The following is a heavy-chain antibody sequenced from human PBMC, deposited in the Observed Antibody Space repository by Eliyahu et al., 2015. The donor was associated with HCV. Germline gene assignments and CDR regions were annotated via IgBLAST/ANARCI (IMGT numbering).Heavy chain of an antibody. D-gene: IGHD3-22*01. CDR2: IYYSGST. Sequence: QLQLQESGPGLVKPSETLSLTCTVSGGSISSSSYYWGWIRQPPGKGLEWIGSIYYSGSTYYNPSLKSRVTISVDTPKNQFSLKLSSVTAADTAVYYCASVGYYDSSGYYGVQHWGQGTLVTVSS. V-gene: IGHV4-39*01. J-gene: IGHJ1*01. CDR3: ASVGYYDSSGYYGVQH. CDR1: GGSISSSSYY.